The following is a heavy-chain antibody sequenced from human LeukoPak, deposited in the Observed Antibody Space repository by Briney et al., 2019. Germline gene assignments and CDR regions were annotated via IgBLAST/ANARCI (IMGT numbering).Heavy chain of an antibody. J-gene: IGHJ5*02. V-gene: IGHV5-51*01. CDR1: GYSFTSYW. CDR3: ARQWLVDPNWFDP. CDR2: IYPGDSDT. D-gene: IGHD6-19*01. Sequence: GESLKISRKGSGYSFTSYWIGWVRQMPGKGLEWMGIIYPGDSDTRYSPSFQGQVTISADKSISTAYLQWSSLKASDTAMYYCARQWLVDPNWFDPWGQGTLVTVSS.